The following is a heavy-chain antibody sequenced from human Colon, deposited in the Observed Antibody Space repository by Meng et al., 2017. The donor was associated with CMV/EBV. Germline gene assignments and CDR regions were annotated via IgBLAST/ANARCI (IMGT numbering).Heavy chain of an antibody. CDR2: ISYDGSRE. D-gene: IGHD6-19*01. CDR1: GFNFRNFA. J-gene: IGHJ4*02. V-gene: IGHV3-30*04. Sequence: GESLKISCAASGFNFRNFAMHWVRQAPGKGLEWVALISYDGSRESYGESVKGRFIISRDNSKNMVYVQMNNLRVEDTAVYYCVKGRAVPGTSYFDYWGQGTLVTVSS. CDR3: VKGRAVPGTSYFDY.